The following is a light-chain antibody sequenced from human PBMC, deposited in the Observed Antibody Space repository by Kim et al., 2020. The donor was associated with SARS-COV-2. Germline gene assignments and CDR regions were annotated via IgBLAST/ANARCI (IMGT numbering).Light chain of an antibody. V-gene: IGKV1-27*01. J-gene: IGKJ4*01. CDR3: QKYDSVPLT. CDR1: QGISKY. CDR2: DAS. Sequence: ASVGDRVTITCRASQGISKYLAWYQQKTGKVPKLLIYDASTLQSGVPSRFSGSGYGTDFTLTISSLQSEDVATYYCQKYDSVPLTFGGGTKVAIK.